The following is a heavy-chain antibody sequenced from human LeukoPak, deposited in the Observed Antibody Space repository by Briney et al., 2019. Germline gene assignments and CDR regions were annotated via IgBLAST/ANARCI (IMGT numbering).Heavy chain of an antibody. CDR3: ARGYGGSSSGWFDP. CDR2: IYYSGST. D-gene: IGHD6-6*01. CDR1: GGSISSSSYY. Sequence: SETLSLTCTVSGGSISSSSYYWGWIRQPPGKGLEWIGSIYYSGSTYYNPSLKSRVTISVDTSKNQFSLKLSSVTAADTAVYYCARGYGGSSSGWFDPWGQGTLATVPS. J-gene: IGHJ5*02. V-gene: IGHV4-39*07.